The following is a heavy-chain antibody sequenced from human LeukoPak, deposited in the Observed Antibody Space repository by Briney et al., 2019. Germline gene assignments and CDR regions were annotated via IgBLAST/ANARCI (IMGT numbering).Heavy chain of an antibody. CDR3: ARSLSTDFDY. J-gene: IGHJ4*02. CDR2: ISTSSLNTI. V-gene: IGHV3-48*04. D-gene: IGHD5/OR15-5a*01. Sequence: PGGSLRLSCAASGFTFSSFGMNWVRQAPGKGLEWISYISTSSLNTIHYADSVKGRFTISRDNAENSLFLQMNSLRAEDTAVYYCARSLSTDFDYWGQGILVTVSS. CDR1: GFTFSSFG.